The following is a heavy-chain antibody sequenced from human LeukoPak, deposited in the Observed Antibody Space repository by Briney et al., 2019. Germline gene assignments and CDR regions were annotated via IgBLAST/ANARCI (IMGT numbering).Heavy chain of an antibody. CDR1: GGSISGYY. Sequence: TPSETLSLTCTVSGGSISGYYWSWLRQPPGRGLEWIGYFYYSGSTNYNPSLKGRVTISVDTSKNQFSLMLSSVTAADTAVYYCASLKGLFDYFDYWGQGILVTVYS. J-gene: IGHJ4*02. D-gene: IGHD3-22*01. V-gene: IGHV4-59*01. CDR2: FYYSGST. CDR3: ASLKGLFDYFDY.